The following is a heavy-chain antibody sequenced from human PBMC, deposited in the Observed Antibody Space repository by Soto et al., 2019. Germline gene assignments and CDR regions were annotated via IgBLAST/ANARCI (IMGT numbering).Heavy chain of an antibody. CDR1: GYTFTSYY. D-gene: IGHD6-13*01. V-gene: IGHV1-46*01. CDR3: ARQLQARIAAAGTDY. J-gene: IGHJ4*02. CDR2: INPSGGST. Sequence: EASVKVSCKASGYTFTSYYMHWVRQAPGQGLEWMGIINPSGGSTSYAQKFQGRVTMTRDTSTSTVYMELSSLRSEDTAVYYCARQLQARIAAAGTDYWGQGTLVTVSS.